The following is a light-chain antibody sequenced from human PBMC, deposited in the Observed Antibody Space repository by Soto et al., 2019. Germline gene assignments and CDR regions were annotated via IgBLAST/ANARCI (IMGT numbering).Light chain of an antibody. V-gene: IGKV1-33*01. Sequence: ILMTQSPSLLSTSTGDRVTISCQASQDISNYLNWYQQKPGKAPKLLIYDASNLETGVPSRFSGSGSGTDFTFTISSLQPEDIATYYCQQYDNLPLTFGGGTKVDIK. CDR3: QQYDNLPLT. CDR2: DAS. J-gene: IGKJ4*01. CDR1: QDISNY.